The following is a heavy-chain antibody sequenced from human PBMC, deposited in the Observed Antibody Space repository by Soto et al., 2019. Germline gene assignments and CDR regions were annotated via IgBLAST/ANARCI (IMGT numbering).Heavy chain of an antibody. Sequence: SQTLSRTWTVAGGSISSYYCSWILHPPGKGLEWIGYIYYSGRTNYNPSLKSRVTISVDTSTNPFSLKLSSVTAADTAVYYCARLGYSGYSRSWTHWFDPRGQGTLVTVPS. CDR3: ARLGYSGYSRSWTHWFDP. D-gene: IGHD6-13*01. CDR1: GGSISSYY. V-gene: IGHV4-59*08. CDR2: IYYSGRT. J-gene: IGHJ5*02.